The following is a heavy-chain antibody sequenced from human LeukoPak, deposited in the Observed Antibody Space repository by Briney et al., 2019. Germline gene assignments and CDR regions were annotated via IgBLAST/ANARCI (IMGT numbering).Heavy chain of an antibody. V-gene: IGHV4-59*01. CDR1: GGSISNKY. Sequence: SETLSLTCTVSGGSISNKYWSWIRQPPGKGLEWIGEINHSGSTNYNPSLKSRVTISVDTSKNQFSLKLSSVTAADTAVYYCARDRIDYGSGSDYYYYMDVWGKGTTVTISS. CDR2: INHSGST. J-gene: IGHJ6*03. D-gene: IGHD3-10*01. CDR3: ARDRIDYGSGSDYYYYMDV.